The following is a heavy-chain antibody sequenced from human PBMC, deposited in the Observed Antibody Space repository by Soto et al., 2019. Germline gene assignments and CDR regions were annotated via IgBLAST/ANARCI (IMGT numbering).Heavy chain of an antibody. CDR1: GFSFDDYA. CDR3: AKSTGGTANGMGV. J-gene: IGHJ6*02. V-gene: IGHV3-9*01. D-gene: IGHD2-8*02. CDR2: ISWNSGTI. Sequence: EVQVVESGGGLVQPGRSLRLSCAASGFSFDDYAMHWVRQAPGKGLEWVSGISWNSGTIGYADSVKGRFTISRDNAKNSLSLKMNSLRAEDTALYYCAKSTGGTANGMGVWGQGTTVTVSS.